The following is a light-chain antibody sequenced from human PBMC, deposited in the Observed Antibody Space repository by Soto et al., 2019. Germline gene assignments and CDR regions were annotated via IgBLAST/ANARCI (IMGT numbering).Light chain of an antibody. V-gene: IGKV3-20*01. CDR1: QTVNSDD. J-gene: IGKJ2*01. CDR2: GVL. CDR3: QHYDGSPRT. Sequence: ETVLTQSPGTVSLSPGERATLSCTTSQTVNSDDLAWYQQKPGQAPRLLIYGVLNRATGIPDRFSGSGYGTYFTLTISGLEPEDSAVYYCQHYDGSPRTFGQGTNLEI.